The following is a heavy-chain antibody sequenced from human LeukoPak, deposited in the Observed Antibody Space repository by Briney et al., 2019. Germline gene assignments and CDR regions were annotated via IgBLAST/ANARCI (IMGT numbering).Heavy chain of an antibody. CDR2: IYYSGST. Sequence: SETLSPTCTVSGGSISSSSYYWGWIRQPPGKGLEWIGSIYYSGSTYYNPSLKSRVTISVDTSKNQFSLKLSSVTAADTAVYYCARVSIVATISNWFDPWGQGTLVTVSS. CDR3: ARVSIVATISNWFDP. D-gene: IGHD5-12*01. CDR1: GGSISSSSYY. V-gene: IGHV4-39*07. J-gene: IGHJ5*02.